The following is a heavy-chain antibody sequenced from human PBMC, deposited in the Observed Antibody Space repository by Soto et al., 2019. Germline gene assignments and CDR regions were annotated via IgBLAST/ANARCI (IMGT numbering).Heavy chain of an antibody. D-gene: IGHD3-22*01. CDR1: GFTFSTAW. CDR2: IKSKINGGTT. J-gene: IGHJ4*01. V-gene: IGHV3-15*07. Sequence: EVQLVESGGGLVKPGGSLTLSCAASGFTFSTAWINWVRQAPGKGLEWVGRIKSKINGGTTDFAASVKGRFAISRDESTDMVYLQMNSLKPEDTAMYYCTTDSLFTMILVRFDFWGHGTLVTVSS. CDR3: TTDSLFTMILVRFDF.